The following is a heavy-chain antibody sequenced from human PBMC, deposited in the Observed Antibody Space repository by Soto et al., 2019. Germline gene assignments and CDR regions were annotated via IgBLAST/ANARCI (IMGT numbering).Heavy chain of an antibody. CDR1: GGIFTRYD. CDR2: IIPIFGTA. Sequence: QVQLVQSGAEVKTPGSSVKVSCKASGGIFTRYDIRWVRQAPGQGHEWMGAIIPIFGTANYAQKFQGRVTITADATTSTAYMELSSLRSEDTAMYYCAINEGRDVSTFDYWGQGTLVTVSS. D-gene: IGHD3-10*02. J-gene: IGHJ4*02. V-gene: IGHV1-69*01. CDR3: AINEGRDVSTFDY.